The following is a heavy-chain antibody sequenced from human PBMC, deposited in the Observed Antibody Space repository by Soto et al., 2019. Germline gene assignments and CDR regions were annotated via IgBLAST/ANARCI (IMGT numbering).Heavy chain of an antibody. CDR1: GGSISSYY. V-gene: IGHV4-59*01. CDR2: IYYSGCT. J-gene: IGHJ4*02. Sequence: SETLSLTCTVSGGSISSYYWSWIRQPPGKGLEWIGYIYYSGCTNYNPSLKSRVTISVDTSKNQSSLKLSSVTAADTAVYYCAREAGGNSVFLEPYFDYWGQGTLVTVSS. D-gene: IGHD2-21*02. CDR3: AREAGGNSVFLEPYFDY.